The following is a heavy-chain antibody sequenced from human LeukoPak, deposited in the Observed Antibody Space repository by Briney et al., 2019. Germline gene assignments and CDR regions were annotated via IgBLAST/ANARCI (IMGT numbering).Heavy chain of an antibody. CDR2: IYYSGST. CDR3: AREYCSSTSCLIDY. V-gene: IGHV4-31*11. J-gene: IGHJ4*02. Sequence: SQTLSLTCAVSGGSISSGGYYWSWIRQHPGKGLEWIGYIYYSGSTYYNPSLKSRVTISVDTSKNQFSLKLSSVTAADTAVYYCAREYCSSTSCLIDYWAREPWSPSPQ. D-gene: IGHD2-2*01. CDR1: GGSISSGGYY.